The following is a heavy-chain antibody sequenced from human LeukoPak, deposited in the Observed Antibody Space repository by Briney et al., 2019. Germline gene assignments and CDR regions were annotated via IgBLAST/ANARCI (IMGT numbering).Heavy chain of an antibody. D-gene: IGHD1/OR15-1a*01. J-gene: IGHJ4*02. CDR2: IKQDGSVK. V-gene: IGHV3-7*01. Sequence: GSLRLSCAASGFTFRTYWMDWVRQPPGKGLEWVANIKQDGSVKNYADSVKGRFTISRDNTKNSLYLEMNSLRGEDTAVYYCARNFGSQQFDYWGQGTLVTVSS. CDR1: GFTFRTYW. CDR3: ARNFGSQQFDY.